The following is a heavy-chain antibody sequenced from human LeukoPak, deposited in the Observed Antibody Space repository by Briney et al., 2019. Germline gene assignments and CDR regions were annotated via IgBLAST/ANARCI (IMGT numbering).Heavy chain of an antibody. Sequence: SQTLSLTCTVSGGSISSGGYYWSWIRPHPGKGLEWVGYIYDSENTHYISSLKSRVTISVDTSKNQFSLKLRSVTAADTAVYYCARGATVEYFDHWGQGTLVTVSS. D-gene: IGHD1-26*01. J-gene: IGHJ4*02. CDR1: GGSISSGGYY. CDR2: IYDSENT. V-gene: IGHV4-31*03. CDR3: ARGATVEYFDH.